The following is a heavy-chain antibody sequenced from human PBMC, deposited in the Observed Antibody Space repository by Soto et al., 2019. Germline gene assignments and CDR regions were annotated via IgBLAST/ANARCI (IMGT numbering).Heavy chain of an antibody. CDR2: ILGSGSRT. CDR1: GFTFSTYA. CDR3: AKETAEY. J-gene: IGHJ4*02. V-gene: IGHV3-23*01. Sequence: EVKLLESGGGLVQPGGSLRLSCAASGFTFSTYALSWVRQAPGKGLEWVSTILGSGSRTYYADSVKGRFTISRDNSKNTLYLQMNSLRVEDMAVYYYAKETAEYWGQGTLVTVSS.